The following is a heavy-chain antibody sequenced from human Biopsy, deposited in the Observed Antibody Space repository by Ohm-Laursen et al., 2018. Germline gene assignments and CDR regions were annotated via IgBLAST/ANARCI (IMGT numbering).Heavy chain of an antibody. J-gene: IGHJ4*02. D-gene: IGHD6-19*01. CDR2: INPSGSTT. Sequence: SVKVSCKAPGYSFTSYYMHRVRQAPGQGLEWMGMINPSGSTTSYPQIFQGRVTMTRDTSKSTVYMELSSLRSADTAVYFCARNTGWYGDLYYFDYWGQGTLVTVSS. V-gene: IGHV1-46*01. CDR3: ARNTGWYGDLYYFDY. CDR1: GYSFTSYY.